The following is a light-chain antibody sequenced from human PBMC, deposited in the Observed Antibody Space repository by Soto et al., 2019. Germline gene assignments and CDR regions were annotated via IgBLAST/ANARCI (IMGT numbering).Light chain of an antibody. J-gene: IGKJ1*01. CDR1: QSVGTW. Sequence: DIPMTQSPSTLSASVGDRVTITCRASQSVGTWVAWYQQKPGKAPKLLIFGASNLESGVPSRFSGSGSGTEFTLTIATLQPDDFATYFCQHYHRNMWSFGPGTKVDI. CDR3: QHYHRNMWS. CDR2: GAS. V-gene: IGKV1-5*01.